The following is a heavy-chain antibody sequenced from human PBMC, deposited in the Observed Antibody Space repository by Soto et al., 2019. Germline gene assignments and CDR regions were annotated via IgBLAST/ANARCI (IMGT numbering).Heavy chain of an antibody. CDR1: GGTFSSYT. Sequence: ASVKVSCKAPGGTFSSYTISWVRQAPGQGLEWMGRIIPILGIANYAQKFQGRVTITADKSTSTAYMELSSLRSEDTAVYYCARDRYNYGSNYYYGMDVWGQGTTVTVSS. CDR3: ARDRYNYGSNYYYGMDV. CDR2: IIPILGIA. J-gene: IGHJ6*02. D-gene: IGHD5-18*01. V-gene: IGHV1-69*04.